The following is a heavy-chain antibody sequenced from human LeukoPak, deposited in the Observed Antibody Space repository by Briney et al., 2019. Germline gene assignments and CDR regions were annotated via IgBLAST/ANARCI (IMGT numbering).Heavy chain of an antibody. D-gene: IGHD6-19*01. CDR3: ARSVAGNRFDY. CDR2: ISSSSSYI. CDR1: GFTFSSYS. Sequence: PGGSLRLSCAASGFTFSSYSMNWVRPAARNGLELVSSISSSSSYIYYADSVKGRFTISRDNAKNSLYLQMNSLRAEDTAVYYCARSVAGNRFDYWGQGTLVTVSS. J-gene: IGHJ4*02. V-gene: IGHV3-21*01.